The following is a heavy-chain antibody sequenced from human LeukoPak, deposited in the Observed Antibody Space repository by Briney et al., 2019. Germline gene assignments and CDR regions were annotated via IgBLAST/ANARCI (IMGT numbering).Heavy chain of an antibody. CDR3: TRQAGGEAASGTDY. CDR2: IRSKANSYAT. V-gene: IGHV3-73*01. D-gene: IGHD6-13*01. Sequence: GGSLRLSCAASGFTFSGSAMHWVRQASGKGLEWVGRIRSKANSYATTYAASVKGRFTISRDDVKNMAYLQMNSLKTEDTAVYYCTRQAGGEAASGTDYWGQGTLVTVSS. J-gene: IGHJ4*02. CDR1: GFTFSGSA.